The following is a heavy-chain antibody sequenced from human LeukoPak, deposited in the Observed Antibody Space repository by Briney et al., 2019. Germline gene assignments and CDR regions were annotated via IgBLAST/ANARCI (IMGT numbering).Heavy chain of an antibody. D-gene: IGHD2-21*01. J-gene: IGHJ5*02. CDR1: GYIFTDCY. V-gene: IGHV1-2*02. CDR2: INPKSGGT. Sequence: ASVKVSCKASGYIFTDCYIHWVRQAPGQGLEWMGEINPKSGGTDYAQRFQGRVTMTRDTSISTAYMELNSLRSDDTAMYYCVRDDDSNCYDPWGQGTLVTVSS. CDR3: VRDDDSNCYDP.